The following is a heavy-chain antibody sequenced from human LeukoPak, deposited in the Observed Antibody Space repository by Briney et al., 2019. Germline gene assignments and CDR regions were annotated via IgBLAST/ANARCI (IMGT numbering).Heavy chain of an antibody. CDR2: IPHDGTT. V-gene: IGHV4-4*02. Sequence: PSETLSLTCGVSGGSIDITNYWSWVRQAPGKGLEWIGEIPHDGTTNHNPSLRSRVAMSLDRANNQFSLSLTSVTAADTAVYYCTREDRPFCHFAYWGQGVLVTVSS. D-gene: IGHD3-3*02. CDR3: TREDRPFCHFAY. CDR1: GGSIDITNY. J-gene: IGHJ4*02.